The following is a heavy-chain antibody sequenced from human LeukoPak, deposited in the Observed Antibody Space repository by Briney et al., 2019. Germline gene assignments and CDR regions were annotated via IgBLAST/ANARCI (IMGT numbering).Heavy chain of an antibody. D-gene: IGHD1/OR15-1a*01. Sequence: GASVKVSCKAFGGTFSSYAITWVRQAPGQALEWMGWISAYNGNTNYAQKLQGRVTMTTDTSTSTAYMELRSLRSDDTAVYYCARGSGGGTPLDYWGQGTLVTVSS. J-gene: IGHJ4*02. CDR3: ARGSGGGTPLDY. CDR1: GGTFSSYA. CDR2: ISAYNGNT. V-gene: IGHV1-18*01.